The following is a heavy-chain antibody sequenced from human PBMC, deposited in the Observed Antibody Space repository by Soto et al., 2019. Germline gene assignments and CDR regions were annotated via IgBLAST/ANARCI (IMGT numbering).Heavy chain of an antibody. D-gene: IGHD6-6*01. CDR3: ASAPGYSSSSGPGYYFDY. J-gene: IGHJ4*02. CDR1: GGSISSSNW. Sequence: SETLSLTCAVSGGSISSSNWWSWVRQPPGKGLEWIGEIYHSGSTNYNPSLKSRVTISVDKSKNQFSLKLSSVTAADTAVYYCASAPGYSSSSGPGYYFDYWGQGTLVTVSS. CDR2: IYHSGST. V-gene: IGHV4-4*02.